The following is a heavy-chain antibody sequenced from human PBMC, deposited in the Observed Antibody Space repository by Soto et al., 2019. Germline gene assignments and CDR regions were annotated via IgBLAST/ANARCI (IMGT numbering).Heavy chain of an antibody. D-gene: IGHD1-26*01. CDR2: IYYSGST. V-gene: IGHV4-59*01. CDR3: ARERSGGPYYYYGMDV. Sequence: SETLSLTCTVSGGSISSYYWSWIRQPPGKGLEWIGYIYYSGSTNYNPSLKSRVTISVDTSKNQFSLKLSSVTAADTAVYYCARERSGGPYYYYGMDVWGQGTTVTVSS. J-gene: IGHJ6*02. CDR1: GGSISSYY.